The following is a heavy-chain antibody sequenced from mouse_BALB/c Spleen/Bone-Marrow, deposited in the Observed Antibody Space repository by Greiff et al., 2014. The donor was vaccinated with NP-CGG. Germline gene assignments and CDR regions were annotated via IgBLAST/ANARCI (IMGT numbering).Heavy chain of an antibody. J-gene: IGHJ4*01. D-gene: IGHD1-1*01. V-gene: IGHV1-18*01. CDR1: GYSFTGYT. Sequence: VQLKESGPELVKPGASMKISCKASGYSFTGYTMNWVKQSHGKNLEWIGLINPYNGGTSYNQKFKGKATLTVDKSSSTAYMELLSPTSEDSAVYYCARWDYYGYAMDYWGQGTSVTVSS. CDR2: INPYNGGT. CDR3: ARWDYYGYAMDY.